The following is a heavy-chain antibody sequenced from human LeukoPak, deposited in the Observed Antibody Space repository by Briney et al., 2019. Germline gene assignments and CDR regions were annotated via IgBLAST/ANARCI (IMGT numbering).Heavy chain of an antibody. V-gene: IGHV3-49*04. D-gene: IGHD3-10*01. CDR2: IRSKAYGGTT. Sequence: GGSLRLSCTASGFTFGDYAMSWVRQAPGEGLEWVGFIRSKAYGGTTEYAASVKGRFTISRDDSKSIAYLQMNSLKTEDTAVYYCTRDSRGSFDYWGQGTLVTVSS. CDR3: TRDSRGSFDY. J-gene: IGHJ4*02. CDR1: GFTFGDYA.